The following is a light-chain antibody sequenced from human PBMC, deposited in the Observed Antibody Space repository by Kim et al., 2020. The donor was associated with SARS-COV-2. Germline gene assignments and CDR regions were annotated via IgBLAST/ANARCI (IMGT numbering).Light chain of an antibody. Sequence: SYELRQPPSVSVSPGQTARITCSGDALPKQYTYWYQQKPGQAPALVIYKDSERPSGIPARFYGSSSGTTVTLTISGVQAEDEDDYYCQSADSSGTWVFGGGTQLTVL. CDR1: ALPKQY. CDR3: QSADSSGTWV. V-gene: IGLV3-25*03. CDR2: KDS. J-gene: IGLJ3*02.